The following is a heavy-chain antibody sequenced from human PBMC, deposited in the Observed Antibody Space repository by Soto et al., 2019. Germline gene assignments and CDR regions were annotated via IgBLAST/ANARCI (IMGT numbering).Heavy chain of an antibody. V-gene: IGHV4-39*02. J-gene: IGHJ5*02. CDR3: KILLTPYDTPGPSWFGP. CDR1: GDSISKSGHY. Sequence: PSETLSLTCTVPGDSISKSGHYWGWIRQPPGKALEWIGGIDYRGSTLYNPSLRSRISMSIETSKKFFSLKLTSVSASDAALYYCKILLTPYDTPGPSWFGPCRQGTLVTVSS. CDR2: IDYRGST. D-gene: IGHD3-9*01.